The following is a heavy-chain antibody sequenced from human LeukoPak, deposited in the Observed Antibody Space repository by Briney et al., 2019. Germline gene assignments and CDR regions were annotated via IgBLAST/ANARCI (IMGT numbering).Heavy chain of an antibody. V-gene: IGHV4-31*03. CDR1: GGSISSGGYY. D-gene: IGHD3-10*01. CDR3: ARFGRVFRDAFDI. Sequence: SETLSLTCTVSGGSISSGGYYWSWIRQHPGKGLEWIGYIYYSGSTYYNPSLKSRVTISVDTSKNQFSLKLSSVTAADTAVYYCARFGRVFRDAFDIWGQGTMVTVSS. J-gene: IGHJ3*02. CDR2: IYYSGST.